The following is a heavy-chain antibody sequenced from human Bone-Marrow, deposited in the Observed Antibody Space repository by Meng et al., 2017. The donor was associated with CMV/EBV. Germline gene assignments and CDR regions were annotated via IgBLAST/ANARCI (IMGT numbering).Heavy chain of an antibody. CDR1: SYS. CDR2: ISSSSSYI. D-gene: IGHD3-3*01. Sequence: SYSMTWVRPAPGKGLEWVSSISSSSSYIYYADSVKGRFTISRDNAKNSLYLQMNSLRAEDTAVYYCARATAMSAYDFWSGYSGGFGYWGQGTLVTVSS. J-gene: IGHJ4*02. CDR3: ARATAMSAYDFWSGYSGGFGY. V-gene: IGHV3-21*01.